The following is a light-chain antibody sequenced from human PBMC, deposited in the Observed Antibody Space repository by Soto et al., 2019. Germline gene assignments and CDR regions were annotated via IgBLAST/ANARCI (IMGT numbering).Light chain of an antibody. J-gene: IGLJ2*01. CDR3: QSYDSSLSGVV. V-gene: IGLV2-8*01. CDR2: EVN. CDR1: SSDVGTYNY. Sequence: QSALTQPPSASGSPGQSVTISCTGTSSDVGTYNYVSWYQLHPGKAPKLMIYEVNKRPSGVPDRFSGSKSGNTASLTVSGLQAEDEADYYCQSYDSSLSGVVFGGGTKVTVL.